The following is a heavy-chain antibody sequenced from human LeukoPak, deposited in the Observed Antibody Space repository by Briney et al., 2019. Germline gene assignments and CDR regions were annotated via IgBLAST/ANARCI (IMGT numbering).Heavy chain of an antibody. CDR2: INPSGGST. D-gene: IGHD6-13*01. V-gene: IGHV1-46*01. J-gene: IGHJ5*02. CDR3: AREQQLADPIGT. CDR1: GYTFTSYY. Sequence: ASVKVSCKASGYTFTSYYMHWVRQAPGQGLEWMGIINPSGGSTSYAQKFQGRVTMTRDTSTSTVYMELSSLRSDDTAVYYCAREQQLADPIGTWGQGTLVTVSS.